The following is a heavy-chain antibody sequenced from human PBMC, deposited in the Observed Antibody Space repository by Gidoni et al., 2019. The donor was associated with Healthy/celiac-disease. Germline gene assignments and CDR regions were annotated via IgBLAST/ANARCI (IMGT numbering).Heavy chain of an antibody. V-gene: IGHV3-9*01. D-gene: IGHD3-16*01. CDR2: ISWNSGSI. CDR1: GFTFDDYA. CDR3: AKDGERGFY. Sequence: EVQLVESGGGLVQPGRSLRLSCAASGFTFDDYAMHWVRQAPGKGLEWVSGISWNSGSIGYADSVKGRFTISRDNAKNSLYLQMNSLRAEDTALYYCAKDGERGFYWGQGTLVTVSS. J-gene: IGHJ4*02.